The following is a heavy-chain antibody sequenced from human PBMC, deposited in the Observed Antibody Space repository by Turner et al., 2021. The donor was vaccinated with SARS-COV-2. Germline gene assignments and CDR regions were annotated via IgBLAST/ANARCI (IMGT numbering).Heavy chain of an antibody. J-gene: IGHJ4*02. Sequence: QLQLQESGPGLAKPSETPSLTRTVSGGPISSSRYYWGRVRQPPGKGLEWIGSIYYSESTYDNPSLKSRITIAEDTSKNQFSLKLGAVTAADTAVYYCASYSNYQYDYWGQGTLVTVSS. V-gene: IGHV4-39*01. CDR2: IYYSEST. D-gene: IGHD4-4*01. CDR3: ASYSNYQYDY. CDR1: GGPISSSRYY.